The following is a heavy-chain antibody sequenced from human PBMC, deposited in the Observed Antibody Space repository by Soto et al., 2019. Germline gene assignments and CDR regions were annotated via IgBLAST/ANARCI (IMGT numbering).Heavy chain of an antibody. J-gene: IGHJ6*02. Sequence: SETLSLTCAVSGGSISSGGYSWSWIRQPPEKGLEWIGYIYHSGSTYYNPSLKSRVTISVDRSKNQFSLKLSSVTAADTAVYYCARGFSGSYGYYYYGMAVWGQGTTVTVSS. CDR1: GGSISSGGYS. D-gene: IGHD1-26*01. CDR3: ARGFSGSYGYYYYGMAV. CDR2: IYHSGST. V-gene: IGHV4-30-2*01.